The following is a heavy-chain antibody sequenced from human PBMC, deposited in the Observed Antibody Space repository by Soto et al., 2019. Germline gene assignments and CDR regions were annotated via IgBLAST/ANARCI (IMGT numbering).Heavy chain of an antibody. Sequence: ASVTVSCKASGGTFSSYAISWVRLAPGQGLEWMGGIIPIFGTANYAQKFQGRVTITADESTSTAYMELSSLRSEDTAVYYCARDTYYYDSSGYYYEMTVYPSYYGMDVWGQGTTVTVSS. D-gene: IGHD3-22*01. J-gene: IGHJ6*02. CDR1: GGTFSSYA. CDR2: IIPIFGTA. V-gene: IGHV1-69*13. CDR3: ARDTYYYDSSGYYYEMTVYPSYYGMDV.